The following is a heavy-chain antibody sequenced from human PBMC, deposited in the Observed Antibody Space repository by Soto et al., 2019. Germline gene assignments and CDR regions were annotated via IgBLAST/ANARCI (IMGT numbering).Heavy chain of an antibody. Sequence: SETLSLTCTVSGGSISSYYWSWIRQPPGKGLERIGYIYYSGSTNYNPSLKSRVTISVDTSKNQFSLKLSSVTAADTAVYYCARRYGPGFDYWGQGTLVTVSS. V-gene: IGHV4-59*08. CDR3: ARRYGPGFDY. D-gene: IGHD4-17*01. CDR2: IYYSGST. CDR1: GGSISSYY. J-gene: IGHJ4*02.